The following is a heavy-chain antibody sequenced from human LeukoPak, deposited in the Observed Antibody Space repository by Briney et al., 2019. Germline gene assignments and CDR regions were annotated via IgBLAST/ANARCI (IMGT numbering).Heavy chain of an antibody. CDR1: GYTFTGYY. D-gene: IGHD6-13*01. CDR2: INPNSGGT. CDR3: ARGASGYSSGWYIEGRYYYYYMDV. V-gene: IGHV1-2*02. Sequence: GASVKVSCKASGYTFTGYYMHWVRQAPGQGLEWMGWINPNSGGTNYAQKFQGRVTMTRDTSISTAYMELSRLRSDDTAVYYCARGASGYSSGWYIEGRYYYYYMDVWGKGTTVTISS. J-gene: IGHJ6*03.